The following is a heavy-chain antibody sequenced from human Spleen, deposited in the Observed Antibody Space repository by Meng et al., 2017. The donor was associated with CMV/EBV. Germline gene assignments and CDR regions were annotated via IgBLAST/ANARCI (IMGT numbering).Heavy chain of an antibody. J-gene: IGHJ4*02. D-gene: IGHD3-22*01. CDR3: AKDHYDSSGSYFDS. Sequence: SCAASGFTFDDYAMHWVRQAPGKGLEWVSGISWNSGSIDYADSVEGRFTISRDNAKNSLYLQMNSLRAEDTALYYCAKDHYDSSGSYFDSWGQGTLVTVSS. V-gene: IGHV3-9*01. CDR1: GFTFDDYA. CDR2: ISWNSGSI.